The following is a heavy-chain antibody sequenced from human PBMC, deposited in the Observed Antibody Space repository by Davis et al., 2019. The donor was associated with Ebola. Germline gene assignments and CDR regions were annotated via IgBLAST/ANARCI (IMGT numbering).Heavy chain of an antibody. Sequence: ASVKVSCKASGYIFTNYGISWVRQAPGQGLEWMGWISAYNDNRNYAQKFQGRVSMTTDTSTNTVHMELRGLRLDDTAVYYCAREITIPSPETYYYYYGMDVWGKGTTVTVSS. J-gene: IGHJ6*04. CDR2: ISAYNDNR. V-gene: IGHV1-18*04. CDR1: GYIFTNYG. CDR3: AREITIPSPETYYYYYGMDV. D-gene: IGHD3-3*01.